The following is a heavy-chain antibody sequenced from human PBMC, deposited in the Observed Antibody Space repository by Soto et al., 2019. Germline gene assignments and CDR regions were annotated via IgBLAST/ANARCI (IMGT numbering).Heavy chain of an antibody. CDR2: IDINGGTT. J-gene: IGHJ4*02. CDR3: VKDKWIDY. V-gene: IGHV3-64D*06. CDR1: GFTFSNSS. Sequence: VGSLRLSCSASGFTFSNSSIHWVRQVPGKGLVYVSSIDINGGTTYYADSVKGRFTISRDNAKNTLYLQMSSLRVEDTAVYYCVKDKWIDYWGQGTLVTAPQ. D-gene: IGHD1-26*01.